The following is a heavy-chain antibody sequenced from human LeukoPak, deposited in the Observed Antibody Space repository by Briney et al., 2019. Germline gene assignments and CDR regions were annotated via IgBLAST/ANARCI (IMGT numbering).Heavy chain of an antibody. V-gene: IGHV3-23*01. CDR2: ICGSGGST. Sequence: PGGSLRLSCAASGFTFSSYAMSCVRQAPGKGLEWVSNICGSGGSTFYADSVKGRFSISRDNTKNTLYLQMNSLRAEDTAVYYCAKGYCSGGSCCLDCWGQGTLVTVST. D-gene: IGHD2-15*01. CDR3: AKGYCSGGSCCLDC. CDR1: GFTFSSYA. J-gene: IGHJ4*02.